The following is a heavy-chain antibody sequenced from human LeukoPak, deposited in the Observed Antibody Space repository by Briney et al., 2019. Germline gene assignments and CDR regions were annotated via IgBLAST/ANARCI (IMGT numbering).Heavy chain of an antibody. CDR1: GGSITSYF. CDR2: VSYSGST. D-gene: IGHD6-13*01. Sequence: SETLSLTCTVSGGSITSYFWNWVRQPPGKGLEWIACVSYSGSTSYNPSLKSRVTISVDTSKNQFSLKLSSVTAADTAVYYCARMPITAAGISSYYYYAMDVWGQGTTVTVSS. J-gene: IGHJ6*02. CDR3: ARMPITAAGISSYYYYAMDV. V-gene: IGHV4-59*01.